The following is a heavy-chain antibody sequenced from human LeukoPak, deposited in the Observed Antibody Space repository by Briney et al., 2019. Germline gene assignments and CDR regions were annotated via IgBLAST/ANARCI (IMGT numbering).Heavy chain of an antibody. J-gene: IGHJ1*01. CDR2: INPSGGST. Sequence: WASVKVSCKASGYTFTSYYMHWVRQAPGQGLEWMGIINPSGGSTSYAQKFQGRVTMTRDTSTSTVYMELSSLRSEDTAVYYCARDRVISWEPTGPYFQHWGQGTLVTVSS. CDR3: ARDRVISWEPTGPYFQH. V-gene: IGHV1-46*01. CDR1: GYTFTSYY. D-gene: IGHD1-26*01.